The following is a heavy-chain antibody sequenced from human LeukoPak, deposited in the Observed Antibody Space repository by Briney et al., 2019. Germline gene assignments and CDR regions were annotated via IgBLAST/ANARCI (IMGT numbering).Heavy chain of an antibody. D-gene: IGHD2-15*01. CDR1: GESLNSYY. V-gene: IGHV4-34*01. CDR3: ARGAWATRLGS. CDR2: IYESGTT. J-gene: IGHJ4*02. Sequence: SETPSLTCAVYGESLNSYYWSWVRQPPGEGLEWIGEIYESGTTEYNPSLKSRVTISMVPSKQQFSLSLSSVTAADTAVYYCARGAWATRLGSWGLGTPVIVSS.